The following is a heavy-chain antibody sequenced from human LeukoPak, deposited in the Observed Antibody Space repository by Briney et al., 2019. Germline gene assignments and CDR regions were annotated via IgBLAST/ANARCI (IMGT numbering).Heavy chain of an antibody. CDR1: GFTFSSYE. V-gene: IGHV3-74*01. CDR2: INSDGSST. D-gene: IGHD3-10*01. J-gene: IGHJ4*02. CDR3: ARVRQGYYFDY. Sequence: GGSLRLSCAASGFTFSSYEMNWVRQAPGKGLVWVSRINSDGSSTSYADSVKGRFTISRDNAKNTLYLQMNSLRAEDTAVYYCARVRQGYYFDYWGQGTLVTVSS.